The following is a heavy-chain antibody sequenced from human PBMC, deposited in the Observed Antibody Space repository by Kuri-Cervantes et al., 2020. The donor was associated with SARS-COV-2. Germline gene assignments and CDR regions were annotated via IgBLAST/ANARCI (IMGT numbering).Heavy chain of an antibody. J-gene: IGHJ5*02. V-gene: IGHV4-34*01. D-gene: IGHD6-6*01. CDR1: GGSFSGYY. Sequence: ESLKIPCAVYGGSFSGYYWSWIRQPPGKGLEWIGEINHSGSTNYNPSLKSRVTISVDTSKNQFSLELSSVTAADTAVYYCARGSGIAARPSTYNWFDPWGQGTLVTVSS. CDR3: ARGSGIAARPSTYNWFDP. CDR2: INHSGST.